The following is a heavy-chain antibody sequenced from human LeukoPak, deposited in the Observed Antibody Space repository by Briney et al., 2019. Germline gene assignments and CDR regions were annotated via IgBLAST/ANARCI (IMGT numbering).Heavy chain of an antibody. CDR3: AGGHFED. J-gene: IGHJ4*02. CDR2: LQDGDRI. Sequence: GGSLRLSCAASGFIVRKKMLSWVRQAPGEGLEWLSMLQDGDRIYFGDSVKGRCTTSSDTSKNTVYFQENGLRTDDTAVYYCAGGHFEDWSQGTPVTVSS. CDR1: GFIVRKKM. V-gene: IGHV3-53*01.